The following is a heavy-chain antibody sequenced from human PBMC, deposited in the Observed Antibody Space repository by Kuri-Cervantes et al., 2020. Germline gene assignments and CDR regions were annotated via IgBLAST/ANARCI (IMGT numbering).Heavy chain of an antibody. CDR3: ARGLPYSSSWPDYYYYGMDV. Sequence: ASVKVSCKASGYTFTSYYMHWVRQAPGQGLEWMGIINPNSGGTNYAQKFQGWVTMTRDTSISTAYMELSRLRSDDTAVYYCARGLPYSSSWPDYYYYGMDVWGQGTTVTVSS. V-gene: IGHV1-2*04. J-gene: IGHJ6*02. CDR1: GYTFTSYY. D-gene: IGHD6-13*01. CDR2: INPNSGGT.